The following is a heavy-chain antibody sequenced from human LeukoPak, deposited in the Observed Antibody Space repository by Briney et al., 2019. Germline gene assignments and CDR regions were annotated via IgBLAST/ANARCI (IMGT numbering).Heavy chain of an antibody. V-gene: IGHV3-53*01. J-gene: IGHJ4*02. CDR2: IYSDGST. Sequence: PGGSLRLSCAASGFTVSSNYMTWVRQAPGKGLEWVSVIYSDGSTYYADSVKGRFTTSRDNAKNSLYLQMNSLRPEDTAVYYCARADYWGQGALVTVSS. CDR1: GFTVSSNY. CDR3: ARADY.